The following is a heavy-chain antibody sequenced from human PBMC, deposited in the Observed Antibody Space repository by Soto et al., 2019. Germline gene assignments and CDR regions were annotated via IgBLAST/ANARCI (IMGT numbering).Heavy chain of an antibody. J-gene: IGHJ4*02. V-gene: IGHV4-30-2*01. CDR3: VGRYDSGGYYYDH. Sequence: SETLSLTCGVSGGSFSTGGYSWGWIRQPPGKGLEWIGNIYDGGTTNYNPSLKSRVTMSIDRSKNQFSLKVTSVTAADTAVYYCVGRYDSGGYYYDHWGQGTLVTVSS. CDR2: IYDGGTT. CDR1: GGSFSTGGYS. D-gene: IGHD3-22*01.